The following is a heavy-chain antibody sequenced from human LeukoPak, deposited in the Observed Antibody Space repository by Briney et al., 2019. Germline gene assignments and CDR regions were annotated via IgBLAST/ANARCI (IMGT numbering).Heavy chain of an antibody. D-gene: IGHD3-10*01. V-gene: IGHV4-39*07. J-gene: IGHJ1*01. CDR1: GGSISSSSYY. CDR3: GGSGNGEYFQH. CDR2: IYYSGST. Sequence: SETLSLTCTVSGGSISSSSYYWGWIRQPPGKGLEWIGSIYYSGSTYYNPSLKSRVTISVDTSKNQFSLKLSSVTAADTAVYYCGGSGNGEYFQHWGQGTLVTVSS.